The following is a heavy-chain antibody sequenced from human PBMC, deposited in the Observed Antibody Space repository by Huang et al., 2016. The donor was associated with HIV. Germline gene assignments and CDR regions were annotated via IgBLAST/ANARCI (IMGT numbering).Heavy chain of an antibody. Sequence: QILLIESGGGVVQPGRSLRLSCAASGFTFSSYGMHWVSQAPGKGREWVAVISYDEDNKYYAESVRGRFTISRDNSKNTLDLQMNSLRIEDTAVYYCARGPIRFLAWLLNFDYWGQGALVTVSS. CDR3: ARGPIRFLAWLLNFDY. D-gene: IGHD3-3*01. CDR2: ISYDEDNK. CDR1: GFTFSSYG. V-gene: IGHV3-30*03. J-gene: IGHJ4*02.